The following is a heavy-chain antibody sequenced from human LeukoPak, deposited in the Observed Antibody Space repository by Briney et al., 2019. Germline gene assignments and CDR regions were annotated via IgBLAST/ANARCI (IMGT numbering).Heavy chain of an antibody. CDR3: ARDFRNLRLNFDY. J-gene: IGHJ4*02. CDR2: ISYDGSNK. CDR1: GFTFNNYA. Sequence: GGSLRLSCAASGFTFNNYAMHWVRQAPGKGLEWVAVISYDGSNKYYADSVKGRFTISRDNSKNTLYLQMNSLRAEDTAVYYCARDFRNLRLNFDYWGQGTLVTVSS. D-gene: IGHD1-1*01. V-gene: IGHV3-30*04.